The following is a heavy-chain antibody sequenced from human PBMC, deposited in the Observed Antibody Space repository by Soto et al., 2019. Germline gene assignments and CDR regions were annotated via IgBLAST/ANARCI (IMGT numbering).Heavy chain of an antibody. CDR1: GYTFTSYD. D-gene: IGHD2-2*01. CDR2: INPSGGST. V-gene: IGHV1-46*01. J-gene: IGHJ6*02. Sequence: ASVKVSCKASGYTFTSYDINWVRQAPGQGLEWMGIINPSGGSTSYAQKFQGRVTMTRDTSTSTVYMELSSLRSEDTAVYYCARENAEAGMDVWGQGTTVTVSS. CDR3: ARENAEAGMDV.